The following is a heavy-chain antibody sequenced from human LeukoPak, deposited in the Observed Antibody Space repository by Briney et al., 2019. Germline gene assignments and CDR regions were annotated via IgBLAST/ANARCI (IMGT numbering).Heavy chain of an antibody. J-gene: IGHJ6*04. Sequence: HGASLQISCKGSGYSFTSYWISWVRQMPGKGLEWVGRIDPSDSYTNYSPPFQGHVTISADKSISTAYLQWSSLKASDTAMYYCARGNWNDLFYYYGMDVWGKGTTVTVSS. V-gene: IGHV5-10-1*01. CDR1: GYSFTSYW. CDR2: IDPSDSYT. D-gene: IGHD1-20*01. CDR3: ARGNWNDLFYYYGMDV.